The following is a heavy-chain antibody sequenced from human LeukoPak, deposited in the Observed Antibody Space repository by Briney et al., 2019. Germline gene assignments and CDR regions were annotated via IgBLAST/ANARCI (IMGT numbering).Heavy chain of an antibody. CDR1: GFTFSSYT. CDR2: ISSSSNYI. D-gene: IGHD2-2*01. Sequence: GGSLRLSCAASGFTFSSYTMNWVRQAPGKGLEWVSSISSSSNYIYYADSLKGRFTISRDNAKNSLYLQMNSLRADDTAVYYCARALAEYCSSTSCYPDAFGIWGQGTMVTVSS. V-gene: IGHV3-21*06. CDR3: ARALAEYCSSTSCYPDAFGI. J-gene: IGHJ3*02.